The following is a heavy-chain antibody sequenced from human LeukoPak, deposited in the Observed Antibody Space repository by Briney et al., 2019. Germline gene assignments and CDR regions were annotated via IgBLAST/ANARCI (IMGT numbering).Heavy chain of an antibody. Sequence: GGSLRLSCAASGLTVSKNYMSWVRQAPGKGLEWVSVIYSGGSTYYADSVKGRFTISRDNSKNTLYLQMNSLRAEDTAVYYCARDSRQDYYDSSGYLWFAFDIWGQGTMVTVSS. J-gene: IGHJ3*02. CDR2: IYSGGST. D-gene: IGHD3-22*01. CDR3: ARDSRQDYYDSSGYLWFAFDI. V-gene: IGHV3-53*01. CDR1: GLTVSKNY.